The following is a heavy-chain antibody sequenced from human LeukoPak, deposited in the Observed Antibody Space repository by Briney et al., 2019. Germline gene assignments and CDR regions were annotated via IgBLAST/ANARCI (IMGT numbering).Heavy chain of an antibody. D-gene: IGHD3-10*01. CDR1: GFTFSSYA. V-gene: IGHV3-30*04. CDR2: ISYDGSNK. Sequence: GGSLRLSCAASGFTFSSYAMHWVRQAPGKGLEWVAVISYDGSNKYYADSVKGRFTISRDNSKNTLYLQMNSLRAEDTAVYYCAGGFRGLAYYYYGMDVWGKGTTVTVSS. CDR3: AGGFRGLAYYYYGMDV. J-gene: IGHJ6*04.